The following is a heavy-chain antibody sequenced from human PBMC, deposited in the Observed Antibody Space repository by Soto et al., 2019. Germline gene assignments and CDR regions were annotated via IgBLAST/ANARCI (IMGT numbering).Heavy chain of an antibody. CDR3: AKDIFGEQLVRGYYYYYGMDV. D-gene: IGHD6-6*01. CDR1: GFTFDDYT. J-gene: IGHJ6*02. Sequence: DVQLVESGGVVVQPGGSLRLSCAASGFTFDDYTMHWVRQAPGKGLEWVSLISWDGGSTYYADSVKGRFTISRDNSKNSLYLQMNSLRTEDTALYYCAKDIFGEQLVRGYYYYYGMDVWGQGTTVTVSS. V-gene: IGHV3-43*01. CDR2: ISWDGGST.